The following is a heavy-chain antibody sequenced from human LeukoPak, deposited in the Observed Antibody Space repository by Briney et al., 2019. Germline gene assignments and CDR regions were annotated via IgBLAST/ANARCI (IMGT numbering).Heavy chain of an antibody. Sequence: SETLSLTCAVYGGSFSGYYWSWIRQPPGKGLEWIGEINHSGSTNYNPSLKSRVTISVDTSKNQFSLKLSSVTAADTAVYYCARGPPTTSALYYYYYGMDVWGQGTTVTVSS. V-gene: IGHV4-34*01. D-gene: IGHD4-17*01. CDR1: GGSFSGYY. J-gene: IGHJ6*02. CDR3: ARGPPTTSALYYYYYGMDV. CDR2: INHSGST.